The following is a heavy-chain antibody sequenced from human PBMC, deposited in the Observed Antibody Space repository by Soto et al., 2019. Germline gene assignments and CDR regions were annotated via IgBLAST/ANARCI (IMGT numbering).Heavy chain of an antibody. CDR1: GYTFTSYY. Sequence: SVKVSCKASGYTFTSYYMHCVRQAPGQGLEWMGRIIPILGITNYAQKFQGRVTITADKSTSTAYMELSSLRSEDTAVYYCARMGSPPHWYFDLWGRGTLVTVSS. J-gene: IGHJ2*01. CDR2: IIPILGIT. CDR3: ARMGSPPHWYFDL. D-gene: IGHD1-26*01. V-gene: IGHV1-69*02.